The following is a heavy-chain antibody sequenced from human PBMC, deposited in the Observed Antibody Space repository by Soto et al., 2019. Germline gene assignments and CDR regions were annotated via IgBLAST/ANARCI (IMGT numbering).Heavy chain of an antibody. CDR1: GFTFSSYA. V-gene: IGHV3-23*01. Sequence: PGGSLRLSCAASGFTFSSYAMSWVRQAPGKGLEWVSAISGSGGSTYYADSVKGRFTISRDNSKNTLYLQMNSLRAEDTAVYYCAKDLLSAPPTDYYMDVWGKGTTVTVSS. D-gene: IGHD2-15*01. CDR2: ISGSGGST. J-gene: IGHJ6*03. CDR3: AKDLLSAPPTDYYMDV.